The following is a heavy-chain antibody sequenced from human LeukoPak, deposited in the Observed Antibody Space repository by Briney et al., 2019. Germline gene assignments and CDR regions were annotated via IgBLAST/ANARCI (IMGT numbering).Heavy chain of an antibody. D-gene: IGHD3-16*01. CDR2: ISGSSGTI. CDR1: GFTFSTYS. J-gene: IGHJ6*03. Sequence: GGSLGLSCAASGFTFSTYSMNWVRQASGKGLEWVSYISGSSGTIYYADSVKGRFAISRDNAKNSLYLQMNSLRAEDTAVYYCARRSEFGVLYYMDVWGKGTTVTVSS. CDR3: ARRSEFGVLYYMDV. V-gene: IGHV3-48*01.